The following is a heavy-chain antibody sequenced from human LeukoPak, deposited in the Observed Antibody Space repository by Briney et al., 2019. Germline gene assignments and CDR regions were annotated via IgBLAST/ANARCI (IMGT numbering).Heavy chain of an antibody. CDR2: INHSGST. CDR3: ARDQEAVAGLGYYYYMDV. V-gene: IGHV4-34*01. CDR1: GGSFSGYY. D-gene: IGHD6-19*01. Sequence: SETLSLTCAVYGGSFSGYYWSWIRQPPGKGLEWIGEINHSGSTNYNPSLKSRVTISVDTSKNQFSLKLSSVTAADTAVYYCARDQEAVAGLGYYYYMDVWGKGTTVTVSS. J-gene: IGHJ6*03.